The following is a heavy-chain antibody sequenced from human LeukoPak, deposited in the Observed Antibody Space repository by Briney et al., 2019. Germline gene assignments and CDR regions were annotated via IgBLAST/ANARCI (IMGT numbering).Heavy chain of an antibody. CDR3: ARCAGGAMIAEENAFDI. J-gene: IGHJ3*02. CDR2: IYYGGST. V-gene: IGHV4-59*01. Sequence: SETLSLTCTVSGGSISSYYWSWIRQPPGKGLEWIGYIYYGGSTNYNPSLKSRVTISVDTSRNQFSLKLSSVTAADTAVYYCARCAGGAMIAEENAFDIWGQGTMVTVSS. CDR1: GGSISSYY. D-gene: IGHD3-22*01.